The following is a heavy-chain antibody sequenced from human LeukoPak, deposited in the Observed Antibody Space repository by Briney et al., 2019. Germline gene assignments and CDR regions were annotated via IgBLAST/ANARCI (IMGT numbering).Heavy chain of an antibody. CDR1: GFTFSSYS. CDR2: ISYDGSNK. D-gene: IGHD3-22*01. CDR3: AKDFVRSVVFEYYYGMDV. J-gene: IGHJ6*02. Sequence: TGGFLRLSCAASGFTFSSYSMNWVRQAPGKGLEGVAVISYDGSNKYYADSVKGRFTISRDNSKNTLYLQMNSLRAEDTAVYYCAKDFVRSVVFEYYYGMDVWGQGTTVTVSS. V-gene: IGHV3-30*18.